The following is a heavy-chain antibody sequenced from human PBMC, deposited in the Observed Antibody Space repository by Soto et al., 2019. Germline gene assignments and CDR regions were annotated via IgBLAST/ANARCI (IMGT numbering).Heavy chain of an antibody. CDR2: IKQDGSEK. Sequence: GGSLRLSCAASGFTVSSKYMSWVRQAPGKGLEWVSNIKQDGSEKYYVDSVKGRFTISRDNAKNSLYLQMNSLRAEDTAVYYCARVTRDIVLMVYAIVAFDIWGQGTMVTVSS. D-gene: IGHD2-8*01. V-gene: IGHV3-7*01. J-gene: IGHJ3*02. CDR1: GFTVSSKY. CDR3: ARVTRDIVLMVYAIVAFDI.